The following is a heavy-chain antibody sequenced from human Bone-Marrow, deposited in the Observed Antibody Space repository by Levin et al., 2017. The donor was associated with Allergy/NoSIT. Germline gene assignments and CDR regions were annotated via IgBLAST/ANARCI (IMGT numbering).Heavy chain of an antibody. D-gene: IGHD3-3*01. V-gene: IGHV4-39*07. J-gene: IGHJ5*02. CDR1: GVSVSSTRYY. CDR3: AALDFWSGYYVS. CDR2: IYNTGSA. Sequence: SETLSLTCTVSGVSVSSTRYYWGWIRQPPGKGLEWIGSIYNTGSAYYHPSLKSRVTMSLDTSKNQFSLKPSSVTAADTAVYYCAALDFWSGYYVSWGRGTLVTVSS.